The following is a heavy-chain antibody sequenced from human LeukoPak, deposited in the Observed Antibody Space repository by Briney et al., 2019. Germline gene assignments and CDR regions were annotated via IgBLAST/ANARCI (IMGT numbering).Heavy chain of an antibody. CDR1: GGSISSYY. CDR3: ARGGGYYDARFDY. J-gene: IGHJ4*02. CDR2: IYYSGST. D-gene: IGHD3-22*01. Sequence: SETLSLTCTVSGGSISSYYRSWIRQPPGKGLEWIGYIYYSGSTNYNPSLKSRVAISVDTSKSQFSLKLSSVTAADTAVYYCARGGGYYDARFDYWGQGTLVTVSS. V-gene: IGHV4-59*01.